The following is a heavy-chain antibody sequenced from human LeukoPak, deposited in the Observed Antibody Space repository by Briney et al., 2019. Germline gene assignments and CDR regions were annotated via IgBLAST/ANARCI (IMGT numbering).Heavy chain of an antibody. D-gene: IGHD6-13*01. V-gene: IGHV2-5*02. CDR3: AHRRVAAADMDV. Sequence: GPTLVKPTQTLPLTCTFSGFSLSPRGLGVGWIRQPPGKALEWLALIYWDDDKRYSPSLKSRLTITKDTSKNQVVLTMTNMDPVDTATYYCAHRRVAAADMDVWGKATTLNVSS. CDR2: IYWDDDK. J-gene: IGHJ6*04. CDR1: GFSLSPRGLG.